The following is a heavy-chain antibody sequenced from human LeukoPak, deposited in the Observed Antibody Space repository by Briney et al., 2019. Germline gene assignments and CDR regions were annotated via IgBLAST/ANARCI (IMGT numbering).Heavy chain of an antibody. Sequence: GGSLRLSCAASGFTFDDYAMHWVRQAPGKGLEWVSGISWNSGSIGYADSVKGRFTISRDNAKNTLYLQMNSLRAEDTAVYYCARDGSSSWFDYWGQGTLATVSS. CDR3: ARDGSSSWFDY. D-gene: IGHD6-13*01. CDR2: ISWNSGSI. V-gene: IGHV3-9*01. J-gene: IGHJ4*02. CDR1: GFTFDDYA.